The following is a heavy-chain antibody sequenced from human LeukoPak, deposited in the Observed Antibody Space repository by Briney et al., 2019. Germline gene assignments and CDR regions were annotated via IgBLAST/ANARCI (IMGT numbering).Heavy chain of an antibody. Sequence: NSSETLSLTCTVSGDSISSSSYYWGWIRQAPGKGLEWIGSIYYSGNTYYNPSLKSRVTISVGTSKKQLSLKLSSVTAADTAVYYCARRDYYDSSAYYYAYWGQGTLVTVSS. CDR2: IYYSGNT. J-gene: IGHJ4*02. V-gene: IGHV4-39*01. CDR1: GDSISSSSYY. CDR3: ARRDYYDSSAYYYAY. D-gene: IGHD3-22*01.